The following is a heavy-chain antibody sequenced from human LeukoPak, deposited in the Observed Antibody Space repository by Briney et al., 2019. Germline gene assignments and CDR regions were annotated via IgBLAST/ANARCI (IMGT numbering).Heavy chain of an antibody. CDR2: ISSSSSYI. CDR1: GFTFSSYS. CDR3: VRDGHDVGYNYGQHADF. Sequence: GGSLRLSCAASGFTFSSYSMNWVRQAPGKGLEWVSSISSSSSYIYYADSVKGRFTISRDNAKNSLYLQMNSLRVEDTAVYHCVRDGHDVGYNYGQHADFWGQGTLVTVSS. D-gene: IGHD5-18*01. V-gene: IGHV3-21*01. J-gene: IGHJ4*02.